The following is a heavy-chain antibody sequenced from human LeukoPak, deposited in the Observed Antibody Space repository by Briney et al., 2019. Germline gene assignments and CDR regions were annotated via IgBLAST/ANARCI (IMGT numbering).Heavy chain of an antibody. CDR3: ARGGDNYYYYGVDV. CDR2: IYHSGSI. Sequence: SQTLSLTCAVSGGSISSGGYSWSWIRQPPGKGLEWIGYIYHSGSIYYNPSLKSRVTISVDRSKNQFSLKLNSVTAADTAVYYCARGGDNYYYYGVDVWGQGTTVTVSS. D-gene: IGHD5-18*01. J-gene: IGHJ6*02. CDR1: GGSISSGGYS. V-gene: IGHV4-30-2*01.